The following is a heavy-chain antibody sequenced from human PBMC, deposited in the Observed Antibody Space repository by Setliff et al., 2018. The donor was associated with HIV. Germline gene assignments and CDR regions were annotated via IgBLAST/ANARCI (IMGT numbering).Heavy chain of an antibody. D-gene: IGHD3-9*01. CDR1: GGSINSGGYY. CDR3: ASTRIPIWFFHY. V-gene: IGHV4-39*07. CDR2: INHSGKT. J-gene: IGHJ4*02. Sequence: SETLSLTCTVSGGSINSGGYYWSWIRQPPGKGPEWIGEINHSGKTDYNPSLKNRVTISVDTSKNQFSLKVNSVTAADTAVYYCASTRIPIWFFHYWAQGTLVTVSS.